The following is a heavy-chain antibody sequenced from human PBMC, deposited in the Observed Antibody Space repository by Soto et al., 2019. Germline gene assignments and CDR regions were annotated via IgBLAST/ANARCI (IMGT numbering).Heavy chain of an antibody. J-gene: IGHJ4*02. CDR3: ARGRGYVGPWYFDY. CDR1: GGSVSSGSYY. CDR2: IYYSGST. D-gene: IGHD1-1*01. V-gene: IGHV4-61*01. Sequence: PSETLSLTCTVSGGSVSSGSYYWSWIRQPPGKGLEWIGYIYYSGSTNYNPSLKSRVTISVDTSKNQFSLKLSSVTAADTAVYYCARGRGYVGPWYFDYWGQGTLVTVSS.